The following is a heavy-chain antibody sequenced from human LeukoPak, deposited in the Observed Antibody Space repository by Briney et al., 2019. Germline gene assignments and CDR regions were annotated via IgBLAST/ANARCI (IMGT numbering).Heavy chain of an antibody. CDR3: ARGRWLQFGYYFDY. D-gene: IGHD5-24*01. J-gene: IGHJ4*02. Sequence: PSETLSLTCTVSGGSISSYYWSWIRQPPGKGLEWIGYIYYSGSTNYNPSLKSRVTISVDTSKNQFSLKLSSVAAADTAVYYCARGRWLQFGYYFDYWGQGPLVTVSS. V-gene: IGHV4-59*01. CDR1: GGSISSYY. CDR2: IYYSGST.